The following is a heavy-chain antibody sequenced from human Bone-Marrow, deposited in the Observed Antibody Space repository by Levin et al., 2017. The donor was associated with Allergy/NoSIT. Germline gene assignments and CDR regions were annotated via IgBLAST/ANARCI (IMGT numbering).Heavy chain of an antibody. CDR3: SRIWSPPAYYYGMDV. CDR1: GDSVLSDIYY. Sequence: SETLSLTCTVSGDSVLSDIYYWTWIRQPPGKGLEWIGHIYYSGSTDYNPSLKSRVFISLDTSKNQFSLELSSVTAADTAVYYCSRIWSPPAYYYGMDVWGQGTTVTVSS. D-gene: IGHD3-3*01. V-gene: IGHV4-61*01. J-gene: IGHJ6*02. CDR2: IYYSGST.